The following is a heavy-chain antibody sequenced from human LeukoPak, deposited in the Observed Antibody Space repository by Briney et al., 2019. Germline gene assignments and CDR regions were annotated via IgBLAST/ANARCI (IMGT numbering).Heavy chain of an antibody. V-gene: IGHV4-39*07. Sequence: SGILSLTCTVSGGSIRSTSNYWAWIRQAPGRGPEWIGIINYTGSTYYNPSLGSRVTMSVDTSKSQFSLKLDSVTAADTAVYFCARDPIRGKDAFDIWGQGTQVTVSS. J-gene: IGHJ3*02. D-gene: IGHD3-10*01. CDR3: ARDPIRGKDAFDI. CDR1: GGSIRSTSNY. CDR2: INYTGST.